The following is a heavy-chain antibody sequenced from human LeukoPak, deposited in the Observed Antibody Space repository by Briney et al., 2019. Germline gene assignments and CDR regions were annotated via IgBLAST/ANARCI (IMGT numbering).Heavy chain of an antibody. CDR2: IIPIFGTA. J-gene: IGHJ3*02. D-gene: IGHD1-26*01. Sequence: GSSVKVSCKASGGTFSSYAISWVRQAPGQGLEWMGGIIPIFGTANYAQKFQGRVTITTDESTSTAYMELSSLRSEDTAVYYCARDKGTELPRGYDAFDIWGQGTMVTVSS. CDR1: GGTFSSYA. CDR3: ARDKGTELPRGYDAFDI. V-gene: IGHV1-69*05.